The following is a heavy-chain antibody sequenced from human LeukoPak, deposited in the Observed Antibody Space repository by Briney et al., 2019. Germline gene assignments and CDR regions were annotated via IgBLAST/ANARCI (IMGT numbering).Heavy chain of an antibody. J-gene: IGHJ4*02. Sequence: PGGSLRLSCAASGFTFDDYAMHWVRQPPGKGLEWVSGISWNSGSIGYADSVKGRFTISRDNAKNSLYLQMNSLRAEDMALYYCAKGAHSCSGYYFDYWGQGTLVTVSS. V-gene: IGHV3-9*03. D-gene: IGHD2-2*01. CDR3: AKGAHSCSGYYFDY. CDR1: GFTFDDYA. CDR2: ISWNSGSI.